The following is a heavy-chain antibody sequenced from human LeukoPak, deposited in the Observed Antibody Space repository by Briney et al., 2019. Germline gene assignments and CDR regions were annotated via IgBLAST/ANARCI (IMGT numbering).Heavy chain of an antibody. CDR1: GFTLSSYG. D-gene: IGHD3-10*01. V-gene: IGHV3-33*01. CDR2: IWYEGSNE. J-gene: IGHJ4*02. Sequence: PGGSLRLSCAPSGFTLSSYGMHCVPQVPRKGLEWVAVIWYEGSNEYYADSVKGRFTISRDNSKNTLYLQVNRVRAEDTAVYYCARDGGAMVRGVIDYWGQGTLVTVSS. CDR3: ARDGGAMVRGVIDY.